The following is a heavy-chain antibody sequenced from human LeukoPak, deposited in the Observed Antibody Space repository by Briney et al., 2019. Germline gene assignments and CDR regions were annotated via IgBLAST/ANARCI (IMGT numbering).Heavy chain of an antibody. D-gene: IGHD1-26*01. Sequence: PGGSLRLSCAASGFTFSGSAMHWVRQASGKGLEWVGRIRSKANSYATAYAASVKGRFTISRDDSKNTAYLQMNSLKTEDTAVYYCTRQERYYYYYMDVWGKGTTVTISS. CDR1: GFTFSGSA. V-gene: IGHV3-73*01. CDR3: TRQERYYYYYMDV. J-gene: IGHJ6*03. CDR2: IRSKANSYAT.